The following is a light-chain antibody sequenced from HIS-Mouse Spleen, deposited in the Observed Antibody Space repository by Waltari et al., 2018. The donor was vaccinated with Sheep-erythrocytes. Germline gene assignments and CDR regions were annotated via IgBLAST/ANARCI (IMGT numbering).Light chain of an antibody. CDR2: WAC. Sequence: DIVMTQSPDSLAVSLGERATINCKSSQSVLYSSNNKNYLAWYQQKPGQPPKLLIYWACTRESGVPARFSGSGSGTDFTLTISSLQAEDVAVYYCQQYYSTPLTFGGGTKVEIK. J-gene: IGKJ4*01. V-gene: IGKV4-1*01. CDR3: QQYYSTPLT. CDR1: QSVLYSSNNKNY.